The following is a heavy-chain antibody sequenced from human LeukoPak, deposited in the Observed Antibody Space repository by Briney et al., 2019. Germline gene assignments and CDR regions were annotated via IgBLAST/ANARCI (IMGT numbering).Heavy chain of an antibody. Sequence: SGGSLRLSCTASGFTFSNHTMNWVRQAPGKGLEWVSSISSRSSNIYYTRSVKGRFTISRDNAKNSLYLQMSSLRAEDTAVYYCASGYYGSGRHYGMDVWGQGTTVTVSS. CDR1: GFTFSNHT. CDR2: ISSRSSNI. V-gene: IGHV3-21*01. J-gene: IGHJ6*02. CDR3: ASGYYGSGRHYGMDV. D-gene: IGHD3-10*01.